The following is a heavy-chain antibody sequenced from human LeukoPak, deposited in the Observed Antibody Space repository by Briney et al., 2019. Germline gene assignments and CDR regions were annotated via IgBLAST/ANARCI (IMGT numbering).Heavy chain of an antibody. CDR1: GYTFTGYY. Sequence: ASVKVSCKASGYTFTGYYMHWVRQAPGQGLEWMGWINPNSGGTNYAQKFQGRVTMTRDTSISTAYMELSRLRSDDTAVYYCARGGYYGSETYYYYYMDVWGKGTTVTISS. CDR2: INPNSGGT. V-gene: IGHV1-2*02. CDR3: ARGGYYGSETYYYYYMDV. J-gene: IGHJ6*03. D-gene: IGHD3-10*01.